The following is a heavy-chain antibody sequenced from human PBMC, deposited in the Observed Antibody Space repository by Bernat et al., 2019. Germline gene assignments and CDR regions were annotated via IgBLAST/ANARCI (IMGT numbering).Heavy chain of an antibody. J-gene: IGHJ4*02. Sequence: EVQLVESGGGLVKPGGSLRLSCAASGFTFSSYSMNWVRQAPGKGLEWVSSISSSSSYIYYADAVDGRFTISRDNAKNSLYLQMNSLRAEDTAVYYCARVWKGYYYDSSGYYPRHFDYWGQGTLVTVSS. CDR1: GFTFSSYS. V-gene: IGHV3-21*01. D-gene: IGHD3-22*01. CDR3: ARVWKGYYYDSSGYYPRHFDY. CDR2: ISSSSSYI.